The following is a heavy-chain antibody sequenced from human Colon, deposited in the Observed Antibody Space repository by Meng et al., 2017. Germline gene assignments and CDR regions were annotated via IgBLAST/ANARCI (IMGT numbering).Heavy chain of an antibody. CDR1: GFTFSTYT. D-gene: IGHD2-21*02. Sequence: EVLLVEAGGGLVKPGGSLRLSCAASGFTFSTYTMNWVRQAPGKGLEWVSAINGRGVSVYYAEFVKGRFTISRDNSRNTLYLQMSSLRTEDTAIYYCARCCGGDSGYWGQGTLVTV. J-gene: IGHJ4*02. CDR3: ARCCGGDSGY. V-gene: IGHV3-23*04. CDR2: INGRGVSV.